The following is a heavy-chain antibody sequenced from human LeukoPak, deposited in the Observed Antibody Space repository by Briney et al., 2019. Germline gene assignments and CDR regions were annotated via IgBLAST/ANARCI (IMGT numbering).Heavy chain of an antibody. J-gene: IGHJ4*02. CDR3: AKDSSSGYNWHLDY. D-gene: IGHD3-22*01. Sequence: GGSLRLSCAASGFTFHDYGIHWGRQAPGKGLEWVSGISWNSRSIGYADSVKGRFTFSRDNAKNSLYLQMNSLRVEDTAFYYCAKDSSSGYNWHLDYWGQGIQVTVSS. V-gene: IGHV3-9*01. CDR2: ISWNSRSI. CDR1: GFTFHDYG.